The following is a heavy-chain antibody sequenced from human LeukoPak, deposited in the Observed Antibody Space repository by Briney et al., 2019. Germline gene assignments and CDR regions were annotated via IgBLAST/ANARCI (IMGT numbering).Heavy chain of an antibody. CDR2: IHERGSA. V-gene: IGHV4-38-2*02. Sequence: SEILSLTCNVSGHSYNTDSFWGWIRQPPGKGLEWIGSIHERGSAFYNPSHKSRVAISIDTSKNQFSLKVNSVLAADTAVYYCARAARPSNNWFDPWGQGTLVTVSS. J-gene: IGHJ5*02. CDR3: ARAARPSNNWFDP. CDR1: GHSYNTDSF. D-gene: IGHD6-6*01.